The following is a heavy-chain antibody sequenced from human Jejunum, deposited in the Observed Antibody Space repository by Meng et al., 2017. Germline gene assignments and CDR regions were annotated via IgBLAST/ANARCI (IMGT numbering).Heavy chain of an antibody. V-gene: IGHV1-24*01. J-gene: IGHJ5*02. Sequence: QLGQSGAELKMSWSAVKVSCKLTGYNLAELSIHWVRGVPEKGLEWMGGYDPEKAETIFAQKFQGRLTMTEDTSTDTAYMELSGLTSDDTAVYYCSRANILTGYYKGYSFDPWGQGTLVTVSS. CDR1: GYNLAELS. CDR3: SRANILTGYYKGYSFDP. D-gene: IGHD3-9*01. CDR2: YDPEKAET.